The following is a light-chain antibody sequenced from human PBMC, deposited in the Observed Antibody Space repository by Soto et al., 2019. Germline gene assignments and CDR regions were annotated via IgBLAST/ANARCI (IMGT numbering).Light chain of an antibody. Sequence: EIVLTQSPGTLSLSPGERATLSCRASQSVSSSYLAWYQQKPGQAPRLLIYGASSRATGIPDRFSGSGSGTDFTLTISRLEPEDFAVYYCHHRGNGITFGQGTRLEI. J-gene: IGKJ5*01. CDR3: HHRGNGIT. CDR1: QSVSSSY. CDR2: GAS. V-gene: IGKV3D-20*02.